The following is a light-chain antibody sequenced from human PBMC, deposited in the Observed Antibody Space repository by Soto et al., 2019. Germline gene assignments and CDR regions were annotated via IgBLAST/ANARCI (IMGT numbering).Light chain of an antibody. CDR2: VVS. V-gene: IGKV1-5*01. J-gene: IGKJ2*01. Sequence: DLQMTQSPSTLPASVGDIVTITCRASQSISSWLAWYQQKPGKAPKLLIYVVSSLESGVQSMSSSSGSGTAFTLITCSMQPDDFAANSCQQYNCYTFGNETKV. CDR1: QSISSW. CDR3: QQYNCYT.